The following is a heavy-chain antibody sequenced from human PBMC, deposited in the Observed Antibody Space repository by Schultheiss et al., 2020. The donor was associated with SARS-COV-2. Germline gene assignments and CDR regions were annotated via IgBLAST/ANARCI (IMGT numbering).Heavy chain of an antibody. CDR1: RFTFSECY. J-gene: IGHJ4*01. CDR2: IKQDGSEK. D-gene: IGHD3-16*01. V-gene: IGHV3-7*03. Sequence: GESLKISCAASRFTFSECYMTWVRQAPGKGLEWVANIKQDGSEKYYVDSVKGRFTISRDNAKNSVYLQMNSLRAEDTAVYYCARGITFGGVTYYFDYWGQGTLVTVSS. CDR3: ARGITFGGVTYYFDY.